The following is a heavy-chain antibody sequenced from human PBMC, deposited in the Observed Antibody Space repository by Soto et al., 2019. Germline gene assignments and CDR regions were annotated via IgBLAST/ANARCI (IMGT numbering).Heavy chain of an antibody. Sequence: EVQLLESGGGLVQPGGSLRLSCAASGFTFSSYAMSWVRQAPGKGLEWVSAISGSGGSTYYADSVKGQLTISRDNSKTTLYLQMNSLRAEDTAVYYCAYSSTPFDYWGQGTLVTVSS. CDR3: AYSSTPFDY. CDR2: ISGSGGST. CDR1: GFTFSSYA. J-gene: IGHJ4*02. V-gene: IGHV3-23*01. D-gene: IGHD6-13*01.